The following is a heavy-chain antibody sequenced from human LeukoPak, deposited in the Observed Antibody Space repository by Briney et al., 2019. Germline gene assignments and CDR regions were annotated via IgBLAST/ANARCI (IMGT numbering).Heavy chain of an antibody. J-gene: IGHJ2*01. D-gene: IGHD3-22*01. Sequence: PSETLSLTCTVSGGSISSYYWSWIRQPPGKGLEWVGYIYYSGSTNYNPSLKSRVTISVETSKNQFSLKLSSVTAADTAVYYCARHSPGGLYGPGTYYYESSGYYPHYWYFDLWGRGTLVTVSS. CDR2: IYYSGST. V-gene: IGHV4-59*08. CDR3: ARHSPGGLYGPGTYYYESSGYYPHYWYFDL. CDR1: GGSISSYY.